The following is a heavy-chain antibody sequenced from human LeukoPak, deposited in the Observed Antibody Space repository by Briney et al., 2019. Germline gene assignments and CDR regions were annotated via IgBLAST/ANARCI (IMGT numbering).Heavy chain of an antibody. J-gene: IGHJ4*02. Sequence: PSETLSLTCTVSGGSISSSSYYWGWIRQPPGKGLEWIGSIYYSGSTYYNPSLKSRVTISVDTSKNQFSLKLSSVTAADTAVYYCARLGLDSSSSGYFDYWGQGTLVTVSS. CDR3: ARLGLDSSSSGYFDY. CDR1: GGSISSSSYY. D-gene: IGHD6-6*01. CDR2: IYYSGST. V-gene: IGHV4-39*01.